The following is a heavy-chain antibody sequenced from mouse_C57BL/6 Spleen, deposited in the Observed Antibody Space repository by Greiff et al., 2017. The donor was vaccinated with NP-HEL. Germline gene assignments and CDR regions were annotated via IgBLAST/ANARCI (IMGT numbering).Heavy chain of an antibody. D-gene: IGHD2-12*01. CDR2: INPNNGGT. CDR1: GYTFTDYY. V-gene: IGHV1-26*01. J-gene: IGHJ2*01. CDR3: ARWKLPLYDERGGYYFDY. Sequence: EVQLQQSGPELVKPGASVKISCKASGYTFTDYYMNWVKQSHGKSLEWIGDINPNNGGTSYNQKFKGKATLTVDKSSSTAYMELRSLTSEDSAVYYCARWKLPLYDERGGYYFDYWGQGTTLTVSS.